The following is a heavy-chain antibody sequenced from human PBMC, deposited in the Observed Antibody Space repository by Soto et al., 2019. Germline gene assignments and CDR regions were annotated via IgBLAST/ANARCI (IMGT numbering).Heavy chain of an antibody. J-gene: IGHJ6*02. CDR2: INPNSGGT. V-gene: IGHV1-2*02. D-gene: IGHD6-13*01. CDR1: GYTFTGHY. CDR3: ARAGLAATRSGEYAMDV. Sequence: GASVKVSCKASGYTFTGHYLHWVRQAPGQGLEWMGWINPNSGGTNYGRKFQGRVTMARDTSTTTAYMELSRLTSDDAAVYYCARAGLAATRSGEYAMDVWGQGTTVTVSS.